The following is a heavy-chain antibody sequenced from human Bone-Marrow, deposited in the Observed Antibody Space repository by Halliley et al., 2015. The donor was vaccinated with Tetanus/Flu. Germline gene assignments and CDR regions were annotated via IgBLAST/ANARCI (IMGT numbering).Heavy chain of an antibody. D-gene: IGHD3-3*01. CDR2: ITGSGGIT. J-gene: IGHJ4*02. V-gene: IGHV3-23*01. CDR3: AGRNTIFEHY. CDR1: GLPFSAYA. Sequence: SLRLSCAASGLPFSAYAMAWVRQAPGKGLEWVSSITGSGGITYYADSVKGRFTISRDNAKNALSLQMHSLGADDTAVYYCAGRNTIFEHYWGQGTLVRVST.